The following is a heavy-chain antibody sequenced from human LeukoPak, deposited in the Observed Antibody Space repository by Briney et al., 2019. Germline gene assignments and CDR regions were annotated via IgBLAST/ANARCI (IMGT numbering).Heavy chain of an antibody. CDR1: GFTFSSYA. D-gene: IGHD2-2*02. Sequence: GSLRLSCAASGFTFSSYAMSWVRQAPGKGLEWVSAISGSGGSTYYADSVKGRFTISRDNSKNTLYLQMNSLRAEDTAVYYCAKGDIVVVPAAITRFDYWGQGTLVTVS. J-gene: IGHJ4*02. CDR3: AKGDIVVVPAAITRFDY. CDR2: ISGSGGST. V-gene: IGHV3-23*01.